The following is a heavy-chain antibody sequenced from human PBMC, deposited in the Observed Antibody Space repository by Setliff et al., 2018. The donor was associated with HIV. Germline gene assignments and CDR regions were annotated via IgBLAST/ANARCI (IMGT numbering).Heavy chain of an antibody. Sequence: SETLSLPCTVSGGSINSTSYYWGWIRQPPGNGLEWIGSIYHTGSTYYNPSLKSRVTISVDTSKNQFSLRLSSVAAGATAVHYCARSIVPVASGYYYFEYWGQGTLVTVSS. CDR2: IYHTGST. CDR1: GGSINSTSYY. CDR3: ARSIVPVASGYYYFEY. D-gene: IGHD3-3*01. V-gene: IGHV4-39*01. J-gene: IGHJ4*02.